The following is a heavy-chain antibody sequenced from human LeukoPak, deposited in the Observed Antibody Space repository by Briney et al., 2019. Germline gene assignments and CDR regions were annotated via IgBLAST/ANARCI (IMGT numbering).Heavy chain of an antibody. CDR1: GFNRRDFW. J-gene: IGHJ5*02. V-gene: IGHV3-74*01. Sequence: GGSLTLSGAASGFNRRDFWMHWDRQAPGKGLVWVSRLGTDGTYTNYADSVTGRFTISRDNAKNTLYLQMDSLRAEDTSFYYCVRDPSNSGNWFDLWRQGTIVTVPS. CDR2: LGTDGTYT. D-gene: IGHD4-11*01. CDR3: VRDPSNSGNWFDL.